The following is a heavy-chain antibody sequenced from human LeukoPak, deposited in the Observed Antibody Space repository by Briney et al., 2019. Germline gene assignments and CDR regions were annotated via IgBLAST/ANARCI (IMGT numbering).Heavy chain of an antibody. CDR2: IRYDGSIK. V-gene: IGHV3-30*02. Sequence: HPGGSLRLSCAASGFTFNSYGMHWVRQAPGRGLDWVEFIRYDGSIKHYADSVKGRFTISRDNSKNTLSLQMNSLRPEDTAVYYCGKGSSTSGCPDYWGREPWSPSRQ. D-gene: IGHD6-19*01. CDR3: GKGSSTSGCPDY. J-gene: IGHJ4*02. CDR1: GFTFNSYG.